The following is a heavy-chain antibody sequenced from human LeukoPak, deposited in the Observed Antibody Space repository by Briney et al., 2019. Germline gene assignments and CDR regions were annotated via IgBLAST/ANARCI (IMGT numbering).Heavy chain of an antibody. J-gene: IGHJ5*02. D-gene: IGHD4-11*01. CDR2: ISYDGSNK. Sequence: GGSLRLSCAASGFTFSSYAMHWVRQAPGKGLEWVAVISYDGSNKYYADSVKGRFTISRDNSKNTLYLQMNSLRAEDTAVYYCARANSNYILDNWFDPWGQGTLVTVSS. CDR1: GFTFSSYA. V-gene: IGHV3-30-3*01. CDR3: ARANSNYILDNWFDP.